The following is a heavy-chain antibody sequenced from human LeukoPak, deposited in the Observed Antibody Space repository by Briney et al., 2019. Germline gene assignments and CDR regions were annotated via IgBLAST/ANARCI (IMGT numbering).Heavy chain of an antibody. J-gene: IGHJ4*02. Sequence: GASVKVSCKASGYTFTSYGISWVRQAPGQGLEWMGWISAYNGNTNYVQKLQGRVTMTIDTSTSTVYMELRSLRSDDTAVYYCARYSVDYGPWFPEFWGQGTLVTVSS. CDR3: ARYSVDYGPWFPEF. D-gene: IGHD1-26*01. CDR2: ISAYNGNT. V-gene: IGHV1-18*01. CDR1: GYTFTSYG.